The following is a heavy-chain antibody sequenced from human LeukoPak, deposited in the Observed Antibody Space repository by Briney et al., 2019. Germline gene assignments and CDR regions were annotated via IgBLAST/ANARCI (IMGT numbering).Heavy chain of an antibody. V-gene: IGHV7-4-1*02. Sequence: ASVKVSCKASGYTFTSYAMNWVRQAPGQGLEWMGWINTNTGNPTYAQGFTGWFVFSLDTSVSTAYLQISSLKAEDTAVYYCARELTKTYYYGSGSPRGAFDIWGQGTMVTVSS. J-gene: IGHJ3*02. CDR3: ARELTKTYYYGSGSPRGAFDI. CDR1: GYTFTSYA. D-gene: IGHD3-10*01. CDR2: INTNTGNP.